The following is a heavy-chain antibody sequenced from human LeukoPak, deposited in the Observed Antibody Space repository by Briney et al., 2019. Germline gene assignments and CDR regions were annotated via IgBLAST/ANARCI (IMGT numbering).Heavy chain of an antibody. CDR3: ARVAVIYYYYMEV. D-gene: IGHD2/OR15-2a*01. V-gene: IGHV3-7*01. Sequence: GGSLRLSCAASGFTFSTYWMSWVRQAPGKGLEWVANIRQGGSEQYYMDSVKGRFTISRDNAKHSLFLQMNSLRAEDTAVYYCARVAVIYYYYMEVWGKGTTVTVSS. CDR1: GFTFSTYW. CDR2: IRQGGSEQ. J-gene: IGHJ6*03.